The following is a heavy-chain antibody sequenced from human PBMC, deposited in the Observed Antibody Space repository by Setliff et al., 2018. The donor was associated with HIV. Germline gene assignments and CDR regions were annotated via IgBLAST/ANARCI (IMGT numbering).Heavy chain of an antibody. CDR3: VKDGDYRNGDDDAFDI. J-gene: IGHJ3*02. CDR2: INYDDNYE. CDR1: GFTFSAHG. D-gene: IGHD4-4*01. Sequence: GGSLRLSCAASGFTFSAHGMHWVRQAPGKGLEWVTFINYDDNYEYYADSVKGRFTISRDNSKSTVDLQMTSLTAEDTAVYYCVKDGDYRNGDDDAFDIWGQGTMVTVSS. V-gene: IGHV3-30*02.